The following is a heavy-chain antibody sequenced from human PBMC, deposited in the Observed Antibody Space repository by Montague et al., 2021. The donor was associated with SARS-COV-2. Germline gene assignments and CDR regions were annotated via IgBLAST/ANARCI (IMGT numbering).Heavy chain of an antibody. CDR1: GGSISSSSYY. Sequence: SETLSLTCTVSGGSISSSSYYWGWIRQPPGKGLEWIGSIYYSGSTYYNPSLKSRVTISVDTSKNQFSLKLSSVTAADTAVYYCARHGLAGITIFGVVTPRGSCDIWGQGTMVTVSA. CDR2: IYYSGST. CDR3: ARHGLAGITIFGVVTPRGSCDI. J-gene: IGHJ3*02. D-gene: IGHD3-3*01. V-gene: IGHV4-39*01.